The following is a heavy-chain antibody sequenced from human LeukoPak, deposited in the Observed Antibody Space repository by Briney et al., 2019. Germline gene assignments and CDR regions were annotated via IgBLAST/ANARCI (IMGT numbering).Heavy chain of an antibody. CDR1: GFTFTSHA. Sequence: GRSLRLSCAASGFTFTSHAMSWVRQAPGKGLEWVSAISGSGGSTYYADSVKGRFTIPRDNSKNTPYMQMNSLRVEDTAVYYCAKDLIVGRYYFDYWGRGTVVTVSS. J-gene: IGHJ4*02. CDR3: AKDLIVGRYYFDY. V-gene: IGHV3-23*01. D-gene: IGHD3-22*01. CDR2: ISGSGGST.